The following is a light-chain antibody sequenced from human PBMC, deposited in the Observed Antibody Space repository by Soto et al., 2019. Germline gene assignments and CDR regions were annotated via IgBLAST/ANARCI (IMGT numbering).Light chain of an antibody. CDR1: QSVSSSY. Sequence: EIVLTQSPGTLSLSPGGRATLSCRASQSVSSSYLAWYQQKPGQAPRLLIYDASSRATGIPDRFSGSGSGTAFTLTISRLEPEDFAVYYCQQYGSSPETFGQGTKVEIK. CDR2: DAS. V-gene: IGKV3-20*01. CDR3: QQYGSSPET. J-gene: IGKJ1*01.